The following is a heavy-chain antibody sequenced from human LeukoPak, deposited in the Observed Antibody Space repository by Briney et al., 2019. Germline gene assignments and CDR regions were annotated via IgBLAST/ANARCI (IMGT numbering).Heavy chain of an antibody. CDR3: ASGAVTSATPLGP. CDR1: GGTFSSYA. V-gene: IGHV1-69*04. J-gene: IGHJ5*02. Sequence: GASVKVSCKASGGTFSSYAISWVRQAPGQGLEWMGRIIPILGIANYAQKFQGRVTITADKSTSTAYMELSSLRSEDTAVYYCASGAVTSATPLGPWGQGTLVTVSS. D-gene: IGHD4-17*01. CDR2: IIPILGIA.